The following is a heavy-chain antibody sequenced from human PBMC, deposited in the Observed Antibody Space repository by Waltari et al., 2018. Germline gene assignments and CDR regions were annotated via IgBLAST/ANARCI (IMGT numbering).Heavy chain of an antibody. CDR1: GGSISSYY. D-gene: IGHD1-26*01. Sequence: QVQLQESGPGLVKPSETLSLTCTVSGGSISSYYWSWIRQPPGKGLEGIGYIDYSGSTNYNPSLKSRVTISVDTSKNQFSLKLSSVTAADTAVYYCARSRRGGDSGSYYWGQGTLVTVSS. V-gene: IGHV4-59*01. CDR2: IDYSGST. CDR3: ARSRRGGDSGSYY. J-gene: IGHJ4*02.